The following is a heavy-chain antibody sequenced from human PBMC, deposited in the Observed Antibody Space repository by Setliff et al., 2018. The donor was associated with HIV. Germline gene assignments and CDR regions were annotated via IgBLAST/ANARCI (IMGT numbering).Heavy chain of an antibody. Sequence: PSETLSLTCNVSGGSVTSGNFYWGWIRQPPGKGLEWIGSSHDSGSASYNPSLRRRVTISVDASKNQLSLTLTSVTASDTAVYYCARPLTPSYNFWGDAFAVWGQGTVVTVSS. V-gene: IGHV4-39*01. CDR3: ARPLTPSYNFWGDAFAV. CDR2: SHDSGSA. CDR1: GGSVTSGNFY. J-gene: IGHJ3*01. D-gene: IGHD3-3*01.